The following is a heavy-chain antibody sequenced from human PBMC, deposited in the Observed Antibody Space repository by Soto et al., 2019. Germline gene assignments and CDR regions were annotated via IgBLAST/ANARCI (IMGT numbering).Heavy chain of an antibody. CDR2: IDPSDSYT. CDR1: GYSFTSYW. J-gene: IGHJ6*02. Sequence: PGESLKISCKGSGYSFTSYWISWVRQMPGKGLEWMGRIDPSDSYTDYSPSFQGHVTISADKSISTAYLQWSSLKASDTAMYYCPRHDGSNYYYGMDVWGQGTTVTVSS. D-gene: IGHD4-4*01. V-gene: IGHV5-10-1*01. CDR3: PRHDGSNYYYGMDV.